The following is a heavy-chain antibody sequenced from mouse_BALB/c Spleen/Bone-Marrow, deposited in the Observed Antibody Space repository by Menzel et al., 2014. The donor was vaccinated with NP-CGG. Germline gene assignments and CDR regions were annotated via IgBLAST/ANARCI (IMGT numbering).Heavy chain of an antibody. V-gene: IGHV5-6-5*01. CDR1: GLTFSNYA. J-gene: IGHJ4*01. D-gene: IGHD5-5*01. CDR3: VRWTTYPLMDY. CDR2: ISSAGST. Sequence: EVQLQESGGDLVKPGGSLRLSCAASGLTFSNYAMSWVRQTPEKRLKWVASISSAGSTYYPDSVRGRFTISRDSARNILYLQMSSLRSEDSAMYYCVRWTTYPLMDYWGQGTSVTVSS.